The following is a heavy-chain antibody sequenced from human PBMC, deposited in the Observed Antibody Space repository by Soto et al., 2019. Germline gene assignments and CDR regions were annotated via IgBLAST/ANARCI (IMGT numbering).Heavy chain of an antibody. Sequence: ASVKVSCKASGYPCTAYYLYCVRQAPGQGLEWVGRINPKTGDTSYARKVLGRVTMTRDTSTGTAYIALSSLTSDDATFYCCATLQHARNGIDYWSRGTLVTASS. CDR1: GYPCTAYY. V-gene: IGHV1-2*06. CDR2: INPKTGDT. J-gene: IGHJ4*02. D-gene: IGHD1-1*01. CDR3: ATLQHARNGIDY.